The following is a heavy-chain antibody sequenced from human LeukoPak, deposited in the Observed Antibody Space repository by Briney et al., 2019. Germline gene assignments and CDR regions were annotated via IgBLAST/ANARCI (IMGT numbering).Heavy chain of an antibody. Sequence: LGGLSVTRLGSRGTISDLYWRWMRPPPAKGVEGIGHVYHSVNTDYHPSRKSRLSISVDPAKRQFSLQLNSVTAADTAVYYCALGVAAAHMPVWGQGTLLTVSS. D-gene: IGHD6-13*01. V-gene: IGHV4-59*01. CDR2: VYHSVNT. J-gene: IGHJ4*02. CDR3: ALGVAAAHMPV. CDR1: RGTISDLY.